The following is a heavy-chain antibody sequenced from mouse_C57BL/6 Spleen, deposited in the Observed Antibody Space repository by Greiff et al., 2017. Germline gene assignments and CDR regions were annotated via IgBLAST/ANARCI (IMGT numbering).Heavy chain of an antibody. CDR2: IWSGGST. CDR1: GFSLTSYG. V-gene: IGHV2-2*01. J-gene: IGHJ4*01. CDR3: ARPHYYSNYGGAMDY. Sequence: QVQLQQSGPGLVQPSQSLSITCTVSGFSLTSYGVHWVRQSPGKGLEWLGVIWSGGSTDYNAAFISRLSISKDNSKSQVFFKMNSLQADDTAIYYCARPHYYSNYGGAMDYWGQGTSVTVSS. D-gene: IGHD2-5*01.